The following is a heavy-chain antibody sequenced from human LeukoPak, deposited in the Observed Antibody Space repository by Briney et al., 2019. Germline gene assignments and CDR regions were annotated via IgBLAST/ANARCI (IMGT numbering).Heavy chain of an antibody. Sequence: ASVTVSFKASGYTFTSHYMHWVRQAPGRGLEWMGVINPSGGNTNYAQNFQGRVTMTMDTSTSTVYMELSSLNSEDTAVYFCARGERWDDAFDIWGQGTMVTVSS. CDR3: ARGERWDDAFDI. CDR2: INPSGGNT. D-gene: IGHD4-23*01. V-gene: IGHV1-46*01. J-gene: IGHJ3*02. CDR1: GYTFTSHY.